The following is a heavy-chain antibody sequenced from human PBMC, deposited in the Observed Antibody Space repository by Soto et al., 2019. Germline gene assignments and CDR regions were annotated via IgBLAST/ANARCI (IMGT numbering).Heavy chain of an antibody. CDR3: AKDRGALRWSEEHYYFDY. J-gene: IGHJ4*02. CDR2: ILYDGSKK. Sequence: GGSLRLSCAASGFTFSSYGMHWVRQAPGKGLEWVAVILYDGSKKYYADSMKGRFTISRDNSRNTLYLQMNSLRAEDTALYYCAKDRGALRWSEEHYYFDYWGQGTLVTVSS. D-gene: IGHD4-17*01. CDR1: GFTFSSYG. V-gene: IGHV3-30*18.